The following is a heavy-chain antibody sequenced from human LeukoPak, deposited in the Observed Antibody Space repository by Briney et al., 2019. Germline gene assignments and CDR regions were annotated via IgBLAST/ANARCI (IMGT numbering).Heavy chain of an antibody. J-gene: IGHJ5*02. CDR1: GFTFSDYY. D-gene: IGHD4-11*01. CDR3: ARPPYSNYGPSWFDP. Sequence: GSLRLSCAASGFTFSDYYMSWIRQSPRKGLEWIGEINHSGTTNYNPSLKTRVTISVDTSKNQFSLQLTSVTAADTAVYYCARPPYSNYGPSWFDPWGQGTLVTVSS. CDR2: INHSGTT. V-gene: IGHV4-34*01.